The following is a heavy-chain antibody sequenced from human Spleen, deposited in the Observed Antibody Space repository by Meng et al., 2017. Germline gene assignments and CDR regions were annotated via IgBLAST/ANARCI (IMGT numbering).Heavy chain of an antibody. CDR3: VRDLKAPVTDY. CDR2: TSSSGVTV. D-gene: IGHD3-9*01. CDR1: GFTFSNYE. J-gene: IGHJ4*02. Sequence: GESLKISCAASGFTFSNYEMNWVRQAPGKGLEWVSYTSSSGVTVYYADSVRGRFTISRDNTKNSLYLQMNSLRAEDTGVYYCVRDLKAPVTDYWGQGTLVTVSS. V-gene: IGHV3-48*03.